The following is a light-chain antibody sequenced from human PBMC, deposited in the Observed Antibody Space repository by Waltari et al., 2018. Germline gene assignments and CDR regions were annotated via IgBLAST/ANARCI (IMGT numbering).Light chain of an antibody. CDR3: QQRSNWPRT. Sequence: EIVLTQSPATLSLSPGERANHSCRASQSVSSYLAWYQQKPDQAPRLLIYDASNRATGIPARFSGSGSGTDFTLTISSLEPEDFAVYYCQQRSNWPRTFGQGTKVEIK. CDR2: DAS. J-gene: IGKJ1*01. CDR1: QSVSSY. V-gene: IGKV3-11*01.